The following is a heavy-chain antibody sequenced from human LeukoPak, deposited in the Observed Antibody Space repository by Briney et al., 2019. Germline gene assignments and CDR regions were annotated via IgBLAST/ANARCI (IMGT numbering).Heavy chain of an antibody. V-gene: IGHV4-4*07. J-gene: IGHJ4*02. CDR2: IYTSGST. CDR3: AGTYYYGSGSLYFDY. D-gene: IGHD3-10*01. Sequence: SETLSLTCTVSGGSISSYYWSWIRQPAGKGLEWIGRIYTSGSTNYNPSLKSRVTMSVDTSKNQFSLKLSSVTAADTAVYYCAGTYYYGSGSLYFDYWGQGTLVTVSS. CDR1: GGSISSYY.